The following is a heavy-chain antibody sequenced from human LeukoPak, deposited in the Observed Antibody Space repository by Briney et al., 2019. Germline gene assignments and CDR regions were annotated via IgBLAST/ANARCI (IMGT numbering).Heavy chain of an antibody. J-gene: IGHJ4*02. CDR1: GGSISSYY. V-gene: IGHV4-59*01. CDR3: ARDFFPRQDYGDYLSSYDY. D-gene: IGHD4-17*01. Sequence: SETLSLTCTVSGGSISSYYWSWIRKPPGKGLEWIGYIYYSGSTNYNPSLKSRVTISVDTSKNQFSLKLSSVTAADTAVYYCARDFFPRQDYGDYLSSYDYWGQGTLVTVSS. CDR2: IYYSGST.